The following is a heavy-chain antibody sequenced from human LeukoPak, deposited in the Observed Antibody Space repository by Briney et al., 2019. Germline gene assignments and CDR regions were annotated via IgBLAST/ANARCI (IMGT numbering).Heavy chain of an antibody. CDR2: IRSDGSSN. J-gene: IGHJ4*02. D-gene: IGHD3/OR15-3a*01. CDR3: ARDRDWGFDY. CDR1: GFTFSSHG. V-gene: IGHV3-30*02. Sequence: TGGSLRLSCAASGFTFSSHGMHWVRQAPGKGLEWVTFIRSDGSSNYYGDSVKGRFTLSRDNFKNTLSLQMNSLRAEDTAVYYCARDRDWGFDYWGQGTQVTVSS.